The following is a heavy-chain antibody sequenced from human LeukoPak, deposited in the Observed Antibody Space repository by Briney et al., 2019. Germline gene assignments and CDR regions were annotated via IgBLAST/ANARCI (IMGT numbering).Heavy chain of an antibody. J-gene: IGHJ4*02. V-gene: IGHV1-45*02. CDR2: ITPFNGNT. D-gene: IGHD3-16*01. CDR3: ASQGPGGFDY. Sequence: AXXXMVCITPFNGNTNYAQKFQERVTITRDRSMSTAYMELSSLRSEDTAMYYCASQGPGGFDYWGQGTPVTVSS.